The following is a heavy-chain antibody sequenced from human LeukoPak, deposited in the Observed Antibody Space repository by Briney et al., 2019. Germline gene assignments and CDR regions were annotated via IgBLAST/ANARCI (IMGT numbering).Heavy chain of an antibody. V-gene: IGHV3-33*01. Sequence: GGSLRLSCEASGLTFSSYGMHWVRQGPGKGLEWVAVIWSDGSNKYYADSVKGRFAISRDNSKNTVWLQMNSLRAEDTAVYYCASAAGAYDNWGQGTLVTVSS. D-gene: IGHD6-13*01. CDR3: ASAAGAYDN. J-gene: IGHJ4*02. CDR1: GLTFSSYG. CDR2: IWSDGSNK.